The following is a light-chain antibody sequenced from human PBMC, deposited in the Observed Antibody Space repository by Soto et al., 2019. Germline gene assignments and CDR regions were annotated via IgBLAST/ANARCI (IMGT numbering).Light chain of an antibody. CDR3: SVWDANLSAWV. CDR2: RNN. CDR1: SSNIGKNY. J-gene: IGLJ3*02. V-gene: IGLV1-47*01. Sequence: QAVVTQPPSASGTPGQRVTISCSGSSSNIGKNYVYWYQQLPGTAPKLLIYRNNQRPSGVPDQFSGSKSGTSAALAISGLRYEDDADYYCSVWDANLSAWVFGGGTKVTVL.